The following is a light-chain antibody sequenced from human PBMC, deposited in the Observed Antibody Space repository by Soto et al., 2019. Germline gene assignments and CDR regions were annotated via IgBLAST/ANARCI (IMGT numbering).Light chain of an antibody. V-gene: IGKV1-5*03. CDR3: QQYNSYWT. J-gene: IGKJ1*01. CDR1: QSISSW. CDR2: KAS. Sequence: DIPMTQSPSTLSASVGDRVTITCRASQSISSWLAWYQQKPGKDPKLLIYKASSLESGVPSRLSGSGSGTEVTLTISSLQTDDFATYYGQQYNSYWTFGQGTKVEIK.